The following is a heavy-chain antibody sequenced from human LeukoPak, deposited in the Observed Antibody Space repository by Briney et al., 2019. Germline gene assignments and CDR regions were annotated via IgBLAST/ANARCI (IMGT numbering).Heavy chain of an antibody. J-gene: IGHJ4*02. CDR1: GYTFTSYD. CDR2: MNPNSGNT. Sequence: ASVKVSCKASGYTFTSYDINWVRQATGQGLEWMGWMNPNSGNTGYAQKFQGRVTMTRNTSISTAYMELSSLRSEHTAVYHCARGRTTSTLATIFRVVPTEYYFDYWGQGTLVTVSS. D-gene: IGHD3-3*01. V-gene: IGHV1-8*01. CDR3: ARGRTTSTLATIFRVVPTEYYFDY.